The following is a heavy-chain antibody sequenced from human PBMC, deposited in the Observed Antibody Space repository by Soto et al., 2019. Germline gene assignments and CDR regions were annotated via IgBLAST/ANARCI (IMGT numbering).Heavy chain of an antibody. D-gene: IGHD2-8*01. CDR1: GGTFSSYA. J-gene: IGHJ6*02. Sequence: SVKVSCKASGGTFSSYAISWVRQAPGQGLEWMGGIIPIFGTANYAQKFQGRVTITADESTSTAYMELSSLRSEDTAVYYCARDREGYCTNGVCLYYYYYYGMDVWGQGTTVTVSS. CDR2: IIPIFGTA. CDR3: ARDREGYCTNGVCLYYYYYYGMDV. V-gene: IGHV1-69*13.